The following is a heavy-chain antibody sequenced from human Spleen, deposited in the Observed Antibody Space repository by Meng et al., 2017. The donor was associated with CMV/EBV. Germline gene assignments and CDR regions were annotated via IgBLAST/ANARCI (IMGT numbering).Heavy chain of an antibody. V-gene: IGHV3-15*01. CDR2: IKSKFDGETT. CDR1: GFTFKNLW. Sequence: GESLKISCVATGFTFKNLWMTWVRQAPGKGLEWVGRIKSKFDGETTDYAAPVQGRFTISRDDSKSTLYLQMNNLKTEDTAVYYCNDYYSMDVWGPGTTVTVSS. J-gene: IGHJ6*02. CDR3: NDYYSMDV.